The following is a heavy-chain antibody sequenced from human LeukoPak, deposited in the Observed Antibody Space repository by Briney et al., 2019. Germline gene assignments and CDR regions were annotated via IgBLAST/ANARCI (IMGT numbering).Heavy chain of an antibody. CDR2: ISWNGGTI. D-gene: IGHD5-12*01. J-gene: IGHJ4*02. CDR1: GFTFDDYA. CDR3: AKDLTYGGLLDY. V-gene: IGHV3-9*01. Sequence: PGGSLRLSCAASGFTFDDYALHWVRQAPGKGLEWVSGISWNGGTIGYADSVKGRFTISRDNAKNSLYLQMNSLRTEDTALYYCAKDLTYGGLLDYWGQGTLVTVSS.